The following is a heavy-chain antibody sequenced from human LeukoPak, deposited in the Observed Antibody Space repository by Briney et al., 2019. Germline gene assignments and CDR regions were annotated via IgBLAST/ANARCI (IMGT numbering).Heavy chain of an antibody. D-gene: IGHD1-26*01. J-gene: IGHJ4*02. CDR1: GFTFNSYV. CDR2: ISGSGGGT. Sequence: GGSLRLSCAASGFTFNSYVMSWVRQAPEKGLEWVATISGSGGGTYYADSVKGRLTISRDDSKNTLYLQMNSLRAEDTAVYYCAKDLGRYRNNYFDYWGQGTLVTVSS. V-gene: IGHV3-23*01. CDR3: AKDLGRYRNNYFDY.